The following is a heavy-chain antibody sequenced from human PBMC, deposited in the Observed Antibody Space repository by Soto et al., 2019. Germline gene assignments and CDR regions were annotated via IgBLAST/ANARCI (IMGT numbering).Heavy chain of an antibody. V-gene: IGHV3-48*01. CDR1: GFTFSSYN. CDR3: ARGGTVTPFDY. Sequence: GGSLRLSCAASGFTFSSYNMNWVRQAPGKGLEWVSYISSSSSTIYYADSVKGRFTISRDNAKNSLYLQMNSLRAEDTAVYYCARGGTVTPFDYWGQGTLVTVSS. D-gene: IGHD4-17*01. CDR2: ISSSSSTI. J-gene: IGHJ4*02.